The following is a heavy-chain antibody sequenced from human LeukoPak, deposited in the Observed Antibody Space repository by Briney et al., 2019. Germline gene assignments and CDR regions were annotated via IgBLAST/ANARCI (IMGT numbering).Heavy chain of an antibody. V-gene: IGHV1-8*02. Sequence: GSSVQVSCKASGCTFSSYAISWVRQAPGQALAWMGYINPHKGSTSSPQKFKGRLTMTTDTSISAAYMELSGLMSDDTAMYYWVREGNGLLTKSFDQWGQGSLVTVST. D-gene: IGHD2-21*02. CDR2: INPHKGST. CDR3: VREGNGLLTKSFDQ. J-gene: IGHJ4*02. CDR1: GCTFSSYA.